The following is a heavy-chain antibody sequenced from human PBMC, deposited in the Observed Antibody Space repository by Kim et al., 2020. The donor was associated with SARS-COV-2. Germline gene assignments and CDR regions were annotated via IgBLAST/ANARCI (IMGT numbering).Heavy chain of an antibody. D-gene: IGHD1-26*01. CDR2: ISYDGSNK. Sequence: GGSLRLSCAASGFTFSSYAMHWVRQAPGKGLEWVAVISYDGSNKYYADSVKGRFTISRDNSKNTLYLQMNSLRAEDTAVYYCARIIVGEFEVDYWGQGTLVTVSS. V-gene: IGHV3-30-3*01. CDR1: GFTFSSYA. J-gene: IGHJ4*02. CDR3: ARIIVGEFEVDY.